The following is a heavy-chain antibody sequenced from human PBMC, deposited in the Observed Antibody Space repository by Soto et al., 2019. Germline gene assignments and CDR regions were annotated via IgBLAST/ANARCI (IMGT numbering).Heavy chain of an antibody. CDR3: ARRPWDCNTPSCYYADH. Sequence: PGESLKISCRGSGYVFNTNWFGWGRQLPGRGLEGVGIIYPLDSDATYNSSSQGHVTLTVAVTVCTDFLQWSSLETSDTGMYFCARRPWDCNTPSCYYADHWGQGTQVTVSS. CDR2: IYPLDSDA. CDR1: GYVFNTNW. V-gene: IGHV5-51*01. J-gene: IGHJ4*02. D-gene: IGHD3-3*01.